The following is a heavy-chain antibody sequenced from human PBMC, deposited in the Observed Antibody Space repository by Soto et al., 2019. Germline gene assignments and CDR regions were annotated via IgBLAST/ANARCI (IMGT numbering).Heavy chain of an antibody. Sequence: LRLSCAASGFTFSSFWMHWVRQAPGKGLEWVSRASPDGTSTSYADSVKGRFTISRDNAKNTLFMQMNSLRAEDTAVYYCTRHGSGDYFLFDPWGQGTLVTVSS. CDR1: GFTFSSFW. J-gene: IGHJ5*02. CDR2: ASPDGTST. D-gene: IGHD4-17*01. V-gene: IGHV3-74*01. CDR3: TRHGSGDYFLFDP.